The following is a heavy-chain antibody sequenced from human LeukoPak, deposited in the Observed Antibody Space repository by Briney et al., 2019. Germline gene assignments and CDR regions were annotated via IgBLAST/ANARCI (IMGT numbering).Heavy chain of an antibody. J-gene: IGHJ4*02. Sequence: GGSLRLSCAASGFTFSSYEMNWVRQAPGKGLEWVSYISSSGSTIYYADSVKGRFTISRDNAKNSLYLQMNSLRAEDTAVYYCAREADTGGYYFDYWGQGTLVTVSS. V-gene: IGHV3-48*03. CDR1: GFTFSSYE. CDR2: ISSSGSTI. D-gene: IGHD5-18*01. CDR3: AREADTGGYYFDY.